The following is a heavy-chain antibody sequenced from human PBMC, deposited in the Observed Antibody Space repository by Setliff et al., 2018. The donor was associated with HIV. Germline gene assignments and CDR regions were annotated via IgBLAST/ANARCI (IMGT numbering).Heavy chain of an antibody. D-gene: IGHD2-15*01. V-gene: IGHV1-2*06. J-gene: IGHJ5*02. Sequence: GASVKVSCKASGYTFTDYYIHWVRRVPGQGLDWMGRIHPNSGGTNSAQKFQGRITMTRDTSMKTAYMELTRLTFDDAALYYCARVGVDASTLNFFDPWGQGNLITGSS. CDR3: ARVGVDASTLNFFDP. CDR1: GYTFTDYY. CDR2: IHPNSGGT.